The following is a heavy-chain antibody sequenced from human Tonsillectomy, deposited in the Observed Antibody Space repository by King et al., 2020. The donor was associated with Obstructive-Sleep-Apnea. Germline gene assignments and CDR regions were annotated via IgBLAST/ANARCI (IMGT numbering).Heavy chain of an antibody. CDR3: ARGYSSASQFDY. Sequence: QLVQSGAEVKRPGSSVKVSCKASGGAFSSYSFNWVRQAPGQGLEWMGGIIPILNALTYAQRFQDRDTITADESARTTYLELSSLRSDDTAVYFCARGYSSASQFDYWGQGTLLTVSS. CDR1: GGAFSSYS. CDR2: IIPILNAL. V-gene: IGHV1-69*01. J-gene: IGHJ4*02. D-gene: IGHD6-6*01.